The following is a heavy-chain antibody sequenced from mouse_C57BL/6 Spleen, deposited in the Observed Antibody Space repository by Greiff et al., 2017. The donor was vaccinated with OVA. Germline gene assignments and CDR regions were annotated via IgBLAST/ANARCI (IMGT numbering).Heavy chain of an antibody. CDR3: ARWHGDIDY. CDR1: GYAFSSSW. J-gene: IGHJ2*01. Sequence: QVPLVESGPELVKPGASVKISCKASGYAFSSSWMNWVKQRPGTGLEWIGRIYPGDGDTNYNGKFKGKATLTADKTSSTADMQLSSLTSEDSAVYYCARWHGDIDYWGQGTTLTVSS. D-gene: IGHD2-13*01. V-gene: IGHV1-82*01. CDR2: IYPGDGDT.